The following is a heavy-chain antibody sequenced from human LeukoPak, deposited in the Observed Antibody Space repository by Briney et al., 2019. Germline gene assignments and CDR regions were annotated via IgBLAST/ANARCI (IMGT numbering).Heavy chain of an antibody. CDR2: IYYSGST. Sequence: SETLSLTCTVSGGSISSHYWSWIRQPPGKGLEWIGYIYYSGSTNYNPSLKSRVTISVDTSKNQFSLKLSSVTAADTAVYYCARGVEYYDSSASVYYYYMDVWGKGTTVTVSS. CDR1: GGSISSHY. V-gene: IGHV4-59*11. CDR3: ARGVEYYDSSASVYYYYMDV. D-gene: IGHD3-22*01. J-gene: IGHJ6*03.